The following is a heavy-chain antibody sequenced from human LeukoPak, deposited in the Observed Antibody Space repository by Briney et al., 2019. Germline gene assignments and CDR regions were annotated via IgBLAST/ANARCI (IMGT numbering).Heavy chain of an antibody. D-gene: IGHD3-3*01. Sequence: SVKVSCKASGGTLITHIISWVRQAPGQGLEWMGRIVPVIEIANYAQKFQGRVTITADKSTNTAYMEMNNLRFEDTAVYYCARHSSRGQYYAFDFWGQGALITVSP. CDR3: ARHSSRGQYYAFDF. J-gene: IGHJ4*02. CDR2: IVPVIEIA. CDR1: GGTLITHI. V-gene: IGHV1-69*02.